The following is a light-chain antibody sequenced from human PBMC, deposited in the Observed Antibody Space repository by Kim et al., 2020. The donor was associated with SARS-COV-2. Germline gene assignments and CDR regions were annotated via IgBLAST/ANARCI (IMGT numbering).Light chain of an antibody. CDR1: SSNIGAGYD. Sequence: QSVLTQPPSVSGAPGQRVTISCTGSSSNIGAGYDVHWYQQFPGTAPKLLIYGNNNRPSGVPDRFSGSQSGASASLAITGLQAEDEADYYCQSYDSSLSGYWVFGGGTQRTVL. CDR3: QSYDSSLSGYWV. CDR2: GNN. J-gene: IGLJ3*02. V-gene: IGLV1-40*01.